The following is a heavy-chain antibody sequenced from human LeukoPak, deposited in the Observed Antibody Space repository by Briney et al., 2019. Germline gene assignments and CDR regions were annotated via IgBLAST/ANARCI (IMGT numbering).Heavy chain of an antibody. J-gene: IGHJ2*01. CDR3: ARGISDFLTGPGVGWYFDL. CDR2: IDDSGNT. Sequence: PSETLSLTCTVSGGSGSDYLWSWIRQPPGKGLEWIGYIDDSGNTNYNPSLKSRLTTSIDTSKNQFSLRLRSVTATDTAVYYCARGISDFLTGPGVGWYFDLWGRGTLVTVSS. CDR1: GGSGSDYL. V-gene: IGHV4-59*08. D-gene: IGHD3-9*01.